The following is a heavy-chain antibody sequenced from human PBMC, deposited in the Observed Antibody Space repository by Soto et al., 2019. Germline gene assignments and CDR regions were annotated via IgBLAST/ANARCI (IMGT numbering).Heavy chain of an antibody. CDR3: ARGGLIIVVGAGDAVDI. Sequence: AGVKGSCKASGYTFTSYYMQWGRQAPGQRLEWRGIIHPSGGSTSYAQKFQGRVTMTRDTSTSTVYVELSSLRSEDTAVYYCARGGLIIVVGAGDAVDIWGQGT. D-gene: IGHD2-15*01. J-gene: IGHJ3*02. CDR2: IHPSGGST. CDR1: GYTFTSYY. V-gene: IGHV1-46*01.